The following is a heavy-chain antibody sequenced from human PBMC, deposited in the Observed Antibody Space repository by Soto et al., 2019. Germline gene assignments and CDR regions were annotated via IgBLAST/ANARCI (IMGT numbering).Heavy chain of an antibody. J-gene: IGHJ4*02. V-gene: IGHV1-3*01. Sequence: QVHLVQSGAEVKKPGASVMVSCRASGYTFTDYAMNWVRQAPGQRPEWMGWINAGNGDLKYSQNFQGRVTITRDASASTAYMELRSLTSEDTAVYFCARGRWSVSKANYSFDYWGQGTLVTVSS. D-gene: IGHD6-13*01. CDR3: ARGRWSVSKANYSFDY. CDR1: GYTFTDYA. CDR2: INAGNGDL.